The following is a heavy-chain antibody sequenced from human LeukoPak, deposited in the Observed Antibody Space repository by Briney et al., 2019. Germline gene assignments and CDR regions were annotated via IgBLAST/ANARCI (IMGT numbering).Heavy chain of an antibody. Sequence: GGSLRLSCAASGFTFSSYGMHWVRQAPGKGLEWVAVISYDGSNKYYADSVKGRFTISRDNSKNTLYLQMNSLRAEDTAVYYCAKPQWYSGYGKYYFDYWGQGTLVTVSS. CDR2: ISYDGSNK. J-gene: IGHJ4*02. CDR3: AKPQWYSGYGKYYFDY. CDR1: GFTFSSYG. V-gene: IGHV3-30*18. D-gene: IGHD5-12*01.